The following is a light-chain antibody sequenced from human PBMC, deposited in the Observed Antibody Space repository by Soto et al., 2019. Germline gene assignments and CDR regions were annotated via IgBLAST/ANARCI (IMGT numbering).Light chain of an antibody. Sequence: QSVLTQPHSASGTPGQRVTISCSGSISNLGSNFIYWYQQLPGADPKLLISRNNERPSGVPDRFSGSKSGTSASLAISGLRSEDEADYHCAAWDDSLSGVVFGGGTKLTV. CDR3: AAWDDSLSGVV. CDR1: ISNLGSNF. J-gene: IGLJ3*02. V-gene: IGLV1-47*01. CDR2: RNN.